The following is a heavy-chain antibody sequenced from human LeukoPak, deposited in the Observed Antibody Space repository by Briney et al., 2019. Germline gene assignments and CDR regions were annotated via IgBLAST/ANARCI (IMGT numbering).Heavy chain of an antibody. CDR2: IYPGDSDT. Sequence: GEPLKISCKGSGYSFTSYWIGWVRQMPGKGLEWMGIIYPGDSDTRYSPSFQGQVTISADKSISTAYPQWSSLKASDTAMYYCARRYCSSTSCYGGDFDYWGQGTLVTVSS. J-gene: IGHJ4*02. V-gene: IGHV5-51*01. D-gene: IGHD2-2*01. CDR1: GYSFTSYW. CDR3: ARRYCSSTSCYGGDFDY.